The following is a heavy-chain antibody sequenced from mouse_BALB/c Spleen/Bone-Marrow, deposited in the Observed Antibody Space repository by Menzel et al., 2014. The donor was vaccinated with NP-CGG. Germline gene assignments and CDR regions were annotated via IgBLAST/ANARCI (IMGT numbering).Heavy chain of an antibody. CDR3: ARETGYAYGNFAMDY. CDR1: GFTSIDYY. CDR2: IRNRANGYTT. V-gene: IGHV7-3*02. J-gene: IGHJ4*01. D-gene: IGHD2-1*01. Sequence: EVNVVESGGGLVQPGGSLRPSCEASGFTSIDYYMTWVRQPPGKALEWLGFIRNRANGYTTEYSASVKGRFTISRDISQSIFYLQMNTLRAEDSATYYCARETGYAYGNFAMDYWGQGTSVTVSS.